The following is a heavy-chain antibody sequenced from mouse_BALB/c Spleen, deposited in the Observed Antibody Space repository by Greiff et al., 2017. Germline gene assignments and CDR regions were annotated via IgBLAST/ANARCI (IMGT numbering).Heavy chain of an antibody. Sequence: EVMLVESGGGLVQPGGSRKLSCAASGFTFSSFGMHWVRQAPEKGLEWVAYISSGSSTIYYADTVKGRFTISRDNPKNTLFLQMTSLRSEDTAMYYCARTSYYRYDGSYFDYWGQGTTLTVSS. V-gene: IGHV5-17*02. D-gene: IGHD2-14*01. CDR3: ARTSYYRYDGSYFDY. J-gene: IGHJ2*01. CDR1: GFTFSSFG. CDR2: ISSGSSTI.